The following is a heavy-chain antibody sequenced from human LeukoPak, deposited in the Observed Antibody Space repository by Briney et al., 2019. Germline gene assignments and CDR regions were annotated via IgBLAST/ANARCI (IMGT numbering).Heavy chain of an antibody. J-gene: IGHJ4*02. CDR3: AKDLYVVSIVVVVAATYDY. CDR1: GFTFSSYA. Sequence: GGSLRLSCAASGFTFSSYAMSWVRQAPGKGLEWVSAISGSGGSTYYADSVKGRFTISRDNSKNTLYLQMNSLRAEDTAVYYCAKDLYVVSIVVVVAATYDYWGQGTLVTVSS. CDR2: ISGSGGST. D-gene: IGHD2-15*01. V-gene: IGHV3-23*01.